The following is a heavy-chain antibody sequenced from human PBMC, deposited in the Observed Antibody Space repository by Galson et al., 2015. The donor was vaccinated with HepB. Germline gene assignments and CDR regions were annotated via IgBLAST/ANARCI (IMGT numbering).Heavy chain of an antibody. J-gene: IGHJ4*02. V-gene: IGHV1-69*04. Sequence: SVKVSCKASGGTFSSYAISWVRQAPGQGLEWMGRIIPILGIANYAQKFQGGVTITADKSTSTAYMELSSLRSEDTAVYYCARSYCSSTSCYEDYFDYWGQGTLVTVSS. CDR3: ARSYCSSTSCYEDYFDY. D-gene: IGHD2-2*01. CDR1: GGTFSSYA. CDR2: IIPILGIA.